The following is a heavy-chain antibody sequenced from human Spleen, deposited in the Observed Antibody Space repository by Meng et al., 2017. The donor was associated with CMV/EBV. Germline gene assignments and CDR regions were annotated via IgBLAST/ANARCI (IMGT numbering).Heavy chain of an antibody. CDR1: GGSISSYY. CDR2: IYSSGRT. V-gene: IGHV4-59*01. D-gene: IGHD1-1*01. CDR3: ARGTTLTYYFDY. Sequence: GSLRLSCTVSGGSISSYYWIWIRQPPGKGLEWVGYIYSSGRTNYNPSLKSRVTISVDTSKNQFSLKLSSVTAVDTAVYYCARGTTLTYYFDYWGQGTLVTVSS. J-gene: IGHJ4*02.